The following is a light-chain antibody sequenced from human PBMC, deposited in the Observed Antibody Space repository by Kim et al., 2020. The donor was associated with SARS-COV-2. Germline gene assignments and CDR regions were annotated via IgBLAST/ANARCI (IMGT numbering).Light chain of an antibody. CDR3: QAWDSSTFYV. CDR2: QGN. J-gene: IGLJ1*01. Sequence: VSPGHAASITCSGDKLGDKYACWYQQKPGQSPVLVIYQGNKRPSGIPERFSGSNSGNTATLTISGTQAMDEADYYCQAWDSSTFYVFGTGTKVTVL. V-gene: IGLV3-1*01. CDR1: KLGDKY.